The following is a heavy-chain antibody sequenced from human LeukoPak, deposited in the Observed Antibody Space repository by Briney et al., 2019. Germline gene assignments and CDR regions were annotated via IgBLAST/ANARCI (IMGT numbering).Heavy chain of an antibody. D-gene: IGHD2-15*01. CDR3: ARDKGMRGSNYYFDY. Sequence: ASVEVSCRASGYTFTSYYMHWVRQAPGQGLEWMGIITPRGDSTTYTQKFQGRVTMTTDTSTSTVYMELSSLRSDDTAVYYCARDKGMRGSNYYFDYWGQGTLVTVSS. V-gene: IGHV1-46*01. CDR1: GYTFTSYY. J-gene: IGHJ4*02. CDR2: ITPRGDST.